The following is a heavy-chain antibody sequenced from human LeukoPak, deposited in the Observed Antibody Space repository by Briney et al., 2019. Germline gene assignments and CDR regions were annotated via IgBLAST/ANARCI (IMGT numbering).Heavy chain of an antibody. V-gene: IGHV3-13*04. D-gene: IGHD1-26*01. CDR1: GFTFSSYS. J-gene: IGHJ5*01. Sequence: PGGSLRLSCAASGFTFSSYSMHWVRQAPGKGLEWVSSIAITGDTYYLGSVKGRFTISRENAKNSLYLQMNSLRAGDTAVYYCTRGLTGGLDSWGQGTLVTVSS. CDR3: TRGLTGGLDS. CDR2: IAITGDT.